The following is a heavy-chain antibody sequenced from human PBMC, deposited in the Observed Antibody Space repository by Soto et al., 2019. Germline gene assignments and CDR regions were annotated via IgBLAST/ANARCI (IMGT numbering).Heavy chain of an antibody. J-gene: IGHJ4*02. CDR1: GFTFSSYA. D-gene: IGHD1-26*01. V-gene: IGHV3-23*01. CDR3: ARRGSGSYYDS. Sequence: EVQLLESGGGLVQPGGSLRLSCAASGFTFSSYAMRWVRQAPVKGLEWVTAISGSGDSTYYADSVKGRFTISRDNSKHSLYLQRNSLRAEDTAVYYCARRGSGSYYDSWGQGTLVTVSS. CDR2: ISGSGDST.